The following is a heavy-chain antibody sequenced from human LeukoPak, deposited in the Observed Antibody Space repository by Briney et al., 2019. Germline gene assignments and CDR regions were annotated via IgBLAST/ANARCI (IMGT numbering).Heavy chain of an antibody. V-gene: IGHV4-39*07. CDR1: GGSISSSSYY. J-gene: IGHJ4*02. Sequence: SETLSLTCTVSGGSISSSSYYWGWIRQPPGKGLEWIGSIYYSGSTYYNPSLKSRVTISVDTSKNQFSLKLSSVTAADTAVYYCARGTLVSWPFDYWGQGTLVTVSS. CDR2: IYYSGST. D-gene: IGHD4/OR15-4a*01. CDR3: ARGTLVSWPFDY.